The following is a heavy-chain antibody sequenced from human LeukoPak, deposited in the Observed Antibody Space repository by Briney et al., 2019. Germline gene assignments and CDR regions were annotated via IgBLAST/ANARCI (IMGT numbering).Heavy chain of an antibody. CDR2: INSYGGNT. CDR3: ARVYYGSGSLHYYYYYMDV. Sequence: PGGSLRLSCAASGFTFSSYWMHWVRQAPGKGLVWVSRINSYGGNTFYADSVKGRFTISRDNSKNTLYLQMNSLRAEDTAVYYCARVYYGSGSLHYYYYYMDVWGKGTTVTVSS. CDR1: GFTFSSYW. D-gene: IGHD3-10*01. J-gene: IGHJ6*03. V-gene: IGHV3-74*01.